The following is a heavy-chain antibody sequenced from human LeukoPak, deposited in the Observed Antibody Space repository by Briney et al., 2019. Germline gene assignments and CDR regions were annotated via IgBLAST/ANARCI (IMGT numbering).Heavy chain of an antibody. D-gene: IGHD4-17*01. V-gene: IGHV4-59*01. CDR2: VYYSGSSA. CDR3: ARQMTTLPLGRTFDL. Sequence: SETLSLTCTLSGGSFRGYYWNWIRQSPGKGLEWIGNVYYSGSSADRNPSLKSRVTLSADSSKNQFSLTLSSVSAADTAVYYCARQMTTLPLGRTFDLWGQGTVVTVAS. J-gene: IGHJ3*01. CDR1: GGSFRGYY.